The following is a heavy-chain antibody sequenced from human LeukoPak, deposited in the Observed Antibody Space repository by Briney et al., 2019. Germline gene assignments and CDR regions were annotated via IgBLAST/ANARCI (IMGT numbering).Heavy chain of an antibody. Sequence: GGSLRLSCSASGFTFSSLGMHWVRQAPGKGLEHVSTIGSDGDSTYYADSVKGRFTVSRDNSKNTLFLQMNSLRAEDTAIYFCAKDQRAGYNYVTIFDYWGQGTLVTVSS. D-gene: IGHD5-18*01. V-gene: IGHV3-64*04. J-gene: IGHJ4*02. CDR2: IGSDGDST. CDR1: GFTFSSLG. CDR3: AKDQRAGYNYVTIFDY.